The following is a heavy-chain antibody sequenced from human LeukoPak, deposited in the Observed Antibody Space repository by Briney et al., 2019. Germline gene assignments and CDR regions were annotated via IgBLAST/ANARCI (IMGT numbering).Heavy chain of an antibody. CDR2: ISAYNGNT. CDR1: GYTFTSYG. V-gene: IGHV1-18*04. D-gene: IGHD2-2*01. J-gene: IGHJ6*03. CDR3: ARGELGYCSSTSCYGYYYYYMDV. Sequence: ASVKVSCKASGYTFTSYGISWVRQAPGQGLEWMGWISAYNGNTNYAQKLQGRVTMTTDTSTSTAYMELRSLRSDDTAVYYCARGELGYCSSTSCYGYYYYYMDVWGKGTTVTVSS.